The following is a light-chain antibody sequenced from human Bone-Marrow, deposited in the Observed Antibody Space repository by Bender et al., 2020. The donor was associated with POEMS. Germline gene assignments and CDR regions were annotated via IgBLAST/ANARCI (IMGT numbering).Light chain of an antibody. CDR3: SSYAGSTTWV. CDR2: SSH. V-gene: IGLV1-44*01. CDR1: SSNIGAHA. Sequence: QSVLTQPPSASGTPGQRVTISCSGGSSNIGAHAVNWYQHLPGTAPKLLIYSSHRRPSGVPNRFSGSKSGNTASLTVSGLQAEDEADYYCSSYAGSTTWVFGGGTSLTVL. J-gene: IGLJ3*02.